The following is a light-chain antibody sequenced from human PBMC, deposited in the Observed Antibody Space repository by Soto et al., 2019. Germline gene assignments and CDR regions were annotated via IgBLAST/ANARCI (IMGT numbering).Light chain of an antibody. J-gene: IGLJ2*01. Sequence: QPVLTQPPSVSGAPGQRVTISCTGSSSNIGAGYDVHWYQQLPGTAPKLLIYGNSNRPSGVPDQFSGSKSGTSASLAITGLQAEDEADYYCQSYDSSLSGSVFGGGTQLTVL. CDR1: SSNIGAGYD. CDR3: QSYDSSLSGSV. V-gene: IGLV1-40*01. CDR2: GNS.